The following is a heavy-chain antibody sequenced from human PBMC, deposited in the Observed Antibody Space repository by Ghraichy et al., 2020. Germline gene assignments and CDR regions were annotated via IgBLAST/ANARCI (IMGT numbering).Heavy chain of an antibody. Sequence: GESLNISCAASGFRFSTYWMHWVRQVAGKGLVWVSRINSAGTTTAYADSVKGRFTMSRDNAKNTLYLQMNSLRAEDTAVYYCARLSTTETSNAELSYYFDYWGQGTLVTVSS. J-gene: IGHJ4*02. CDR1: GFRFSTYW. CDR3: ARLSTTETSNAELSYYFDY. CDR2: INSAGTTT. D-gene: IGHD4-17*01. V-gene: IGHV3-74*01.